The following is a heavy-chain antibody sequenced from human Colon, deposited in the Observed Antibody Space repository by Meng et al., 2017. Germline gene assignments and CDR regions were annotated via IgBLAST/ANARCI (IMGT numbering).Heavy chain of an antibody. D-gene: IGHD1-26*01. CDR3: VGPNSGIYWEYFQH. V-gene: IGHV3-74*01. Sequence: VQRVESGGGLVQRGGSLSLSCAASGFTCSSHWMHWVRQAPGKGLVWVARINTDGSTTYYADSVKGRFTVSRDNAKNTLYLQMNSLRDEDTAVYYCVGPNSGIYWEYFQHWGQGTLVTVSS. J-gene: IGHJ1*01. CDR2: INTDGSTT. CDR1: GFTCSSHW.